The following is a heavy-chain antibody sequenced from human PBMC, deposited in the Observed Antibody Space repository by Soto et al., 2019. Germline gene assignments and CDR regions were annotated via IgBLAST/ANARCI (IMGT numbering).Heavy chain of an antibody. J-gene: IGHJ1*01. Sequence: PGGSLRLSCAASGSTFSSYAMSWVRQAPGKGLEWVSAISGSGGSTYYADSVKGRFTISRDNSKNTLYLQMNSLRAEDTAVYYCAKVSYSSGYYSEYFQHWGQGTLVTVSS. CDR2: ISGSGGST. D-gene: IGHD3-22*01. CDR1: GSTFSSYA. V-gene: IGHV3-23*01. CDR3: AKVSYSSGYYSEYFQH.